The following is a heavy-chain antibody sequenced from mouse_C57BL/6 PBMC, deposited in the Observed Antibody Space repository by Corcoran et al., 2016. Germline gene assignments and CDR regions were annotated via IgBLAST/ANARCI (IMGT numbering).Heavy chain of an antibody. J-gene: IGHJ2*01. CDR3: ARGDSSGPDYFDY. V-gene: IGHV1-80*01. CDR2: IYPGDGDT. Sequence: QVQLQQSGAELVKPGASVKISCKASGYAFSSYWMNWVKQRPGKGLEWIGQIYPGDGDTNYNGKFKGKATLTADKSSSTAYMQLSSLTSEDSAVYFCARGDSSGPDYFDYWGQGTTLTVSS. D-gene: IGHD3-2*02. CDR1: GYAFSSYW.